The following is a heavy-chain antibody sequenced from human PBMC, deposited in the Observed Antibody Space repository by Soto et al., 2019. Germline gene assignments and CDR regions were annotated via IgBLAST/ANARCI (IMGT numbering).Heavy chain of an antibody. V-gene: IGHV3-11*06. D-gene: IGHD1-1*01. CDR1: GFTFLDYY. CDR2: SSNSGTFS. CDR3: ARSGDNYNRLDY. Sequence: GGSLSLSCEGSGFTFLDYYISWIRQAPGKGLEWISYSSNSGTFSRYADSVKGRFSISRDNTKNLLYLQMNSLRAEDTAVYYCARSGDNYNRLDYWGQGTPVTVSS. J-gene: IGHJ4*02.